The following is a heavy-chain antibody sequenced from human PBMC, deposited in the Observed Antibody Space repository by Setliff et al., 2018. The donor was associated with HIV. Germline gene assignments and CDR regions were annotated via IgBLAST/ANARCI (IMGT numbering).Heavy chain of an antibody. CDR3: ITDQHEYSGSGARGDN. V-gene: IGHV3-15*01. J-gene: IGHJ4*02. CDR1: GFIFSQAW. Sequence: PGGSLRLSCAASGFIFSQAWMSWVRQAPGKGPEWLGHIKSKKNGETVAYAAPVKGRFTISRDDSKDTPYLQMNSLKTEDTAFYYCITDQHEYSGSGARGDNWGQGTLVTVSS. D-gene: IGHD3-10*01. CDR2: IKSKKNGETV.